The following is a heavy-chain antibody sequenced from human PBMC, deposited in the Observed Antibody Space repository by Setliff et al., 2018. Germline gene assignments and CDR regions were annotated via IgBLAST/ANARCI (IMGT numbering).Heavy chain of an antibody. CDR2: VYSSSSP. V-gene: IGHV4-4*08. J-gene: IGHJ4*02. CDR1: GGSVSTYY. Sequence: SETLSLTCTVSGGSVSTYYWTWIRQPPGNELEWIGYVYSSSSPYYEPSLESRVTMSIDTSKNQISLQLRSLTAADTAVYYCVRVLYDYSFESWGQGTLVTVSS. D-gene: IGHD4-4*01. CDR3: VRVLYDYSFES.